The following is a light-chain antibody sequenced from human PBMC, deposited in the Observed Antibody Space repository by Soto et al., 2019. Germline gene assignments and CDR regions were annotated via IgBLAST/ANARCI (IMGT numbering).Light chain of an antibody. J-gene: IGKJ3*01. CDR1: QSISSN. V-gene: IGKV3-15*01. CDR2: GAS. CDR3: QQYDSWPPLFT. Sequence: EIVMTQSPATLSVSPGERATLSCRASQSISSNLAWYQQRPGQAPRLLVYGASTRATGVPARFSGSGSGIEFTLTISSLQSEDFALYYCQQYDSWPPLFTFGPGTKVDLK.